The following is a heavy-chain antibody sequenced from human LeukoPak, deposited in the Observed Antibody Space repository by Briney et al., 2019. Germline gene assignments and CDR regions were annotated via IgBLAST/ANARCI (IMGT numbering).Heavy chain of an antibody. CDR1: GFTFSTYW. CDR3: LQYDSGNT. D-gene: IGHD3-10*01. Sequence: PGGSLRLSCVASGFTFSTYWMSWVRQAPGEGLEWVANIDQHGSEKYYVDSVKGRFTVSRDNAKKSLYLQMNSLRVEDTAVYYCLQYDSGNTWGQGTLVTVSS. V-gene: IGHV3-7*01. CDR2: IDQHGSEK. J-gene: IGHJ5*02.